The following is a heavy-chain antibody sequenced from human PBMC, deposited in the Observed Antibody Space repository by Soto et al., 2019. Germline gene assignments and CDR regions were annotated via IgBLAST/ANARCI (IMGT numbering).Heavy chain of an antibody. Sequence: ASVKVSCKASGYTFTSYGISWVRQAPGQGLEWMGWISAYNGNTNYAQKLQGRVTMTTDTSTSTAYIELRSLRSDDTAVYYCASDCSSTRCYLDYWGQGTLVTVSS. CDR1: GYTFTSYG. J-gene: IGHJ4*02. V-gene: IGHV1-18*01. D-gene: IGHD2-2*01. CDR2: ISAYNGNT. CDR3: ASDCSSTRCYLDY.